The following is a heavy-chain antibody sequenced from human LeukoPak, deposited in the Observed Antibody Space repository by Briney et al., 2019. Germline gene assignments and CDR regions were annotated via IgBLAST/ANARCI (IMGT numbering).Heavy chain of an antibody. CDR2: ISSSSSYI. Sequence: KPGGSLRLSCAASGFTFSSYSMNWVRQAPGKGLEWVSSISSSSSYIYYADSVKGRFTISRDNAKNSLYLQMNSLRAEDTAVYYCAREGTDTIFGVVMENYFDYWGQGTLVTVSS. V-gene: IGHV3-21*01. J-gene: IGHJ4*02. CDR3: AREGTDTIFGVVMENYFDY. CDR1: GFTFSSYS. D-gene: IGHD3-3*01.